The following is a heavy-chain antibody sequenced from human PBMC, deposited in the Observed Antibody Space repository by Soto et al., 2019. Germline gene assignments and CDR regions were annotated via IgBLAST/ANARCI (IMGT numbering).Heavy chain of an antibody. CDR3: ASRRIADCSSTSCWILVYY. Sequence: KLPLTWTVSGGSISRGGYYWSWIRQHPGKGLEWIGYIYYSGSTYYNPSLKSRVTISVDTSKNQFSLKLSSVTAADTAVYYCASRRIADCSSTSCWILVYYWSQRTLV. D-gene: IGHD2-2*01. J-gene: IGHJ4*01. V-gene: IGHV4-31*02. CDR2: IYYSGST. CDR1: GGSISRGGYY.